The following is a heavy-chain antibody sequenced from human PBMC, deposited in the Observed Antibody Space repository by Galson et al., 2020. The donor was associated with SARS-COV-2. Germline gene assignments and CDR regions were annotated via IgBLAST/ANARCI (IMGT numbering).Heavy chain of an antibody. V-gene: IGHV3-11*01. CDR2: ISTTHNTI. J-gene: IGHJ4*02. D-gene: IGHD3-22*01. CDR3: ARDTGLAYDTESFDY. CDR1: GFTFSDYY. Sequence: GGSLRLSCSASGFTFSDYYMSWIRQVPGKGLEWVSYISTTHNTIYYADSVKGRFTISRDNAKNSLYLQMNSLRVEDTAVYYCARDTGLAYDTESFDYWGQGCLVTVSS.